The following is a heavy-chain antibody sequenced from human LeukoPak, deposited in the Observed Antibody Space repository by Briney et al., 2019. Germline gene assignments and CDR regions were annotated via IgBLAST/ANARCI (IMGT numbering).Heavy chain of an antibody. D-gene: IGHD5-12*01. Sequence: WVRQAPGKGLEWIGSIYYSGTTYYNPSLKSRVTISVHTSKNQFSLKLSSVTAADTAVYYCARAALRTPLTYFDYWGQGTLVTVSS. CDR2: IYYSGTT. V-gene: IGHV4-39*07. J-gene: IGHJ4*02. CDR3: ARAALRTPLTYFDY.